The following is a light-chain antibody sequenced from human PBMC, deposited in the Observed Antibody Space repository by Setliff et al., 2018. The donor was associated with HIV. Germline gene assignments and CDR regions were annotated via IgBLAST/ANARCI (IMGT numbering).Light chain of an antibody. CDR1: SGDVGRYNL. CDR2: QAT. J-gene: IGLJ1*01. Sequence: QSALTQPASVSGSPGQSITISCTGTSGDVGRYNLVSWYQQHPGKAPKLMIYQATKRPSGVSNRFSGSKSGNTDSLTISGLHAEDEADYYCCSNTGSNTYVFGTGTKVTVL. CDR3: CSNTGSNTYV. V-gene: IGLV2-23*01.